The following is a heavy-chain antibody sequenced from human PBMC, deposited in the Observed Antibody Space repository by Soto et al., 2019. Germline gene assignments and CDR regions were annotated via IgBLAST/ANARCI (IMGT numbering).Heavy chain of an antibody. CDR1: GFTFSSYA. CDR3: AKPPGDFGTTEVYFGYYYYMDV. D-gene: IGHD1-1*01. V-gene: IGHV3-23*01. CDR2: ISGSGGST. Sequence: GGSLRLSCAASGFTFSSYAMSWVRQAPGKGLEWVSAISGSGGSTYYADSVKGRFTISRDNSKNTLYLQMNSLRAEDTAVYYCAKPPGDFGTTEVYFGYYYYMDVWGKGTTVTVSS. J-gene: IGHJ6*03.